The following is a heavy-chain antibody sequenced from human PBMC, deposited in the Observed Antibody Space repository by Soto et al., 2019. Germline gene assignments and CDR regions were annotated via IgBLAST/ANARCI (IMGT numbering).Heavy chain of an antibody. CDR3: ARPYEGGYSSNHHYYYALDV. Sequence: QVQLVQSGAEVKKPGSSVKVSCKISGGTCSRYSISWVRQAPGQGLEWMGGIVPIFGTRNYAQKFQDRVTITTDESATTAHMELSNLRSEDTAVYYCARPYEGGYSSNHHYYYALDVWGQGTAVTVSS. V-gene: IGHV1-69*01. D-gene: IGHD3-22*01. CDR1: GGTCSRYS. J-gene: IGHJ6*02. CDR2: IVPIFGTR.